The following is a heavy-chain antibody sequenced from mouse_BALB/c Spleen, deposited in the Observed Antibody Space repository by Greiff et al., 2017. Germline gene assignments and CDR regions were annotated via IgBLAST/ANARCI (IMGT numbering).Heavy chain of an antibody. V-gene: IGHV5-4*02. J-gene: IGHJ3*01. Sequence: EVQLVESGGGLVKPGGSLKLSCAASGFTFSDYYMYWVRQTPEKRVEWVATISDGGSYTYYPDSVKGRFTISRDNAKNNLYLQMSSLKSEDTAMYYCARDGDLAYWGQGTLVTVSA. CDR2: ISDGGSYT. CDR1: GFTFSDYY. CDR3: ARDGDLAY.